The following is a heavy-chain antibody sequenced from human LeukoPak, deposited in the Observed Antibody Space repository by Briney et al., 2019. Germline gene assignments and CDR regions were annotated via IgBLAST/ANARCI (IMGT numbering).Heavy chain of an antibody. J-gene: IGHJ5*02. V-gene: IGHV4-31*03. CDR2: IYYTGYT. D-gene: IGHD3-22*01. CDR3: ARAPDSSGYYPNWFDP. Sequence: SQTLSLTCTVSGGSIRSGGYYWSWIRQHPGKGLEWIGFIYYTGYTYYNPSLKSRVSILIDTSTNQFSLKLNSVTAADTAVYYCARAPDSSGYYPNWFDPWGQGTLVTVS. CDR1: GGSIRSGGYY.